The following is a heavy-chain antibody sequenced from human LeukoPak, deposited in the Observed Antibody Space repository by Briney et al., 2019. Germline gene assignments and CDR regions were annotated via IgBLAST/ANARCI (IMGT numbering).Heavy chain of an antibody. Sequence: PSETLSLTCTVSGGSMRNSYWNWIRQPPGKGLEWIGYMYYSGSYNYNPSLRSRVSMSVDRSKNQFSLKLSSVTAADTAVYYCARLVYDSTFYYYYYMDVWGKGTTVTVSS. D-gene: IGHD3-3*01. V-gene: IGHV4-59*08. J-gene: IGHJ6*03. CDR1: GGSMRNSY. CDR2: MYYSGSY. CDR3: ARLVYDSTFYYYYYMDV.